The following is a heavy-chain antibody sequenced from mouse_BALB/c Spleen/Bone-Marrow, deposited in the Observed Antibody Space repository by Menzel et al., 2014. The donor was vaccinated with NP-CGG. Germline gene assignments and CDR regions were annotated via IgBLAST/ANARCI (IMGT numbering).Heavy chain of an antibody. CDR2: LDPADGNI. J-gene: IGHJ3*01. CDR3: XXXXXXXXXXX. V-gene: IGHV14-3*02. CDR1: GFNIKDTY. Sequence: VQLQQSGAELVKPGASVKLSCTASGFNIKDTYXPWVKQRPEXGLEWIGRLDPADGNITYDPKFQGKAPITAATSSNTAYLPLSXXTSEDTXXXXXXXXXXXXXXXXWGXXTLVTVSA.